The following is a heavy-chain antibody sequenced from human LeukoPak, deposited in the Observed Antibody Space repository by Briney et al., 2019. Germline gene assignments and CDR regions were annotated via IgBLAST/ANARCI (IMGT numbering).Heavy chain of an antibody. J-gene: IGHJ4*02. V-gene: IGHV1-8*03. CDR2: MNPNSGNT. CDR1: GYTFTSYD. D-gene: IGHD3-10*01. Sequence: ASVKVSCKASGYTFTSYDINWVRQATGRGLECMGWMNPNSGNTGYAQKFQGRVTITRNTSIRTAYMELSSLRSEDTAVYYCARSMVRGVILLDYWGQGTLVTVSS. CDR3: ARSMVRGVILLDY.